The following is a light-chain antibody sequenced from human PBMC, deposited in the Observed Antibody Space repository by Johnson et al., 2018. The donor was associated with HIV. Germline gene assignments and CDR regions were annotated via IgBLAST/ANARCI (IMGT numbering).Light chain of an antibody. CDR3: GTWDSSLSQGV. CDR1: SSNIGNNY. V-gene: IGLV1-51*01. Sequence: SMLTQPPSVSAAPGQKVTISCSGSSSNIGNNYVSWYQQLPGTAPKFLIYDNNKRPSGIPDRFSGSKSGTSATLGITGLQTGDEADYYCGTWDSSLSQGVFGTGTKVTVL. J-gene: IGLJ1*01. CDR2: DNN.